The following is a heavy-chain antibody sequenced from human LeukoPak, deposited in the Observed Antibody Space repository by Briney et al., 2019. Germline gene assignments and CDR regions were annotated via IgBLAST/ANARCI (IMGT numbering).Heavy chain of an antibody. CDR1: GYTFTGYY. D-gene: IGHD3-22*01. CDR3: ARGDFYDSSVYYYD. J-gene: IGHJ4*02. V-gene: IGHV1-2*02. CDR2: LNPKSGGR. Sequence: ASVKVSCKASGYTFTGYYIHWVRQAPGQGLEWMGWLNPKSGGRNYAQKFQGRVSMTRDTSISTAYMDLSSLRFDDSAMYCCARGDFYDSSVYYYDWGQGTLITVSS.